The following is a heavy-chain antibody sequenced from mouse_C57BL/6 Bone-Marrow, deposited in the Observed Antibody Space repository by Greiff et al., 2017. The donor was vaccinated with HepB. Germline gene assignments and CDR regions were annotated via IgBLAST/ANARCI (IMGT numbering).Heavy chain of an antibody. D-gene: IGHD4-1*01. CDR3: ASHWDGFAY. Sequence: EVQLVESRGDLVKPGGSLKLSCAASGFTFSSYGMSWVRQTPDKRLEWVATISSGGSYTYYPDSVKGRFTISRDNAKNTLYLQMSSLKSEDTAMYYCASHWDGFAYWGQGTLVTVSA. CDR1: GFTFSSYG. J-gene: IGHJ3*01. V-gene: IGHV5-6*01. CDR2: ISSGGSYT.